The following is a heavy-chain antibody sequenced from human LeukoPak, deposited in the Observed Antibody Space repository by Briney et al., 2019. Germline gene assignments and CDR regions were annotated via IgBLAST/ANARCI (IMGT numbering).Heavy chain of an antibody. V-gene: IGHV3-30-3*01. CDR2: ISYDGSNK. Sequence: PGRSLRLSCAASGFTFSSYAMHWVRQAPGKGLEWVAVISYDGSNKYYADSVKGRFTISRDNSKNTLYLQMNGLRAEDTAVYYCARGAYYYDSSGYYWGQGTLVTVSS. J-gene: IGHJ4*02. CDR3: ARGAYYYDSSGYY. CDR1: GFTFSSYA. D-gene: IGHD3-22*01.